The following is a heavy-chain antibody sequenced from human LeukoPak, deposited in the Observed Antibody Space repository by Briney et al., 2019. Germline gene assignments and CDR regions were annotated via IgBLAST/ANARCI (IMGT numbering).Heavy chain of an antibody. V-gene: IGHV3-7*01. D-gene: IGHD1-1*01. Sequence: GGSLRLSCAASGFIFKKYWMNWVRQAPGKGLEWVANMNEDGSDKNYVDSVKGRFTISRDDATNSLHLQMNSLSPEDTAVYYCARESTGERPGCWGQGTLVTVSS. CDR2: MNEDGSDK. CDR1: GFIFKKYW. CDR3: ARESTGERPGC. J-gene: IGHJ4*02.